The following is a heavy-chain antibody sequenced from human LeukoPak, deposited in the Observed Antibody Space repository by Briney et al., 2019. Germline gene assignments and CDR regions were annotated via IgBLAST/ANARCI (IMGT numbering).Heavy chain of an antibody. J-gene: IGHJ4*02. CDR1: GFTFSDHY. CDR3: ARVGGDTGRSFDY. D-gene: IGHD5-18*01. Sequence: GGSLRLSCAASGFTFSDHYVDWVRQAPGKGLEWVGRTRKRANSYTSEYAASVKGRFTISRDDSKNSLYLQMNSLKAEDTAVYYCARVGGDTGRSFDYWGQGTLVTVSS. V-gene: IGHV3-72*01. CDR2: TRKRANSYTS.